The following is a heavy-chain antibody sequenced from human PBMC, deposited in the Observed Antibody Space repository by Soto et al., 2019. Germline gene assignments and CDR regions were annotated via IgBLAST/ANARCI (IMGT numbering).Heavy chain of an antibody. CDR3: ARDGSYFWSGYYLYYYGMDV. CDR1: GFTFSSYA. V-gene: IGHV3-30-3*01. CDR2: ISYDGSNK. J-gene: IGHJ6*02. Sequence: QVQLVESGGGVVQPGRSLRLSCAASGFTFSSYAMHWVRQAPGKGLEWVAVISYDGSNKYYADSVKGRFTISRDNSKNTVYLQMNSLRAEDTAVYYCARDGSYFWSGYYLYYYGMDVWGQGTTVTVSS. D-gene: IGHD3-3*01.